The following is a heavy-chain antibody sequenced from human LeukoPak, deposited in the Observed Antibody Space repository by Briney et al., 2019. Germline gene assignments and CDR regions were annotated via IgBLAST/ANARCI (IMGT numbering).Heavy chain of an antibody. CDR2: ISYDGSNK. CDR3: AKDHYSGSYYAEGTDAFDI. CDR1: GFTFSSYG. D-gene: IGHD1-26*01. V-gene: IGHV3-30*18. J-gene: IGHJ3*02. Sequence: GGSLRLSCAASGFTFSSYGMHWVRQAPGKGLEWVAVISYDGSNKYYADSVKGRFTISRDNSKSTLYLQMNSLRAEDTAVYYCAKDHYSGSYYAEGTDAFDIWGQGTMVTVSS.